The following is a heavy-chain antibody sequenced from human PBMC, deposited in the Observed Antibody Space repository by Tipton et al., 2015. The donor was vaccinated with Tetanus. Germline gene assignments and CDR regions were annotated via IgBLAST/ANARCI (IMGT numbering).Heavy chain of an antibody. V-gene: IGHV2-5*01. J-gene: IGHJ5*01. Sequence: LVKPTETLTLTCTFSGFSLSTSGVGVGWIRQPPGKALEWLAVIYWSDDKGFSPSLKTRLTITKGTSKNQVVLTMTNMDPVGTGTYYCAHRLGVAAGFDFWGPGILVTVSS. CDR2: IYWSDDK. CDR1: GFSLSTSGVG. CDR3: AHRLGVAAGFDF. D-gene: IGHD6-19*01.